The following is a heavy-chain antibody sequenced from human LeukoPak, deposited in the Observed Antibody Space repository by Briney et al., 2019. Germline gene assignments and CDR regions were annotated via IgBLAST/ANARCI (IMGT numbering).Heavy chain of an antibody. CDR2: ISAGGDST. D-gene: IGHD2-2*01. CDR1: GFTFTSYA. V-gene: IGHV3-23*01. J-gene: IGHJ4*02. CDR3: ARQYLQGLIDY. Sequence: GGSLRLSCTASGFTFTSYAMTWVRQAPGKGLEWVSTISAGGDSTFYADSVKGRFTISRDTSKNTLYLQMNSLRAEDTAVYYCARQYLQGLIDYWGQGTLVTVSS.